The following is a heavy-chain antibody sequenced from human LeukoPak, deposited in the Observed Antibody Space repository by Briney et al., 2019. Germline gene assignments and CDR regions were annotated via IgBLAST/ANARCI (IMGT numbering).Heavy chain of an antibody. CDR1: GYTFTSYG. J-gene: IGHJ4*02. CDR3: ARAASTPPDYYFDY. D-gene: IGHD5/OR15-5a*01. V-gene: IGHV1-18*01. Sequence: ASVKVSCKASGYTFTSYGISWVRQAPGQGLEWMVWISAYNGNTNYAQKLQGRVTMTTDTSTSTAYMELRSLRSDDTAVYYCARAASTPPDYYFDYWGQGTLVTVSS. CDR2: ISAYNGNT.